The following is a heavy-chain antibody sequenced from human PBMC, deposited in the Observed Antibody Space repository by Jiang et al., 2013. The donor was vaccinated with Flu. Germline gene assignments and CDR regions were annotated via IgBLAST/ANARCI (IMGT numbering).Heavy chain of an antibody. CDR3: ASALKLELRHYYYYGMDV. D-gene: IGHD1-7*01. Sequence: KGRFTISRDNSKNTLYLQMNSLRAEDTAVYYCASALKLELRHYYYYGMDVWGQGTTVTVSS. V-gene: IGHV3-30*01. J-gene: IGHJ6*02.